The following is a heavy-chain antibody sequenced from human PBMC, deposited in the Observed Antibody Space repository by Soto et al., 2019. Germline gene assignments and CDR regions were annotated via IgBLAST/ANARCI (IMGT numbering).Heavy chain of an antibody. CDR1: GYSFTSYW. Sequence: PGESLKISCKGSGYSFTSYWISWVRQMPGKGLEWMGRIDPSDSYTNYSPSFQGHVTISADKSISTAYLQWSSLKASDTAMYYCARHLAYRSGWNDFDYWGQGTLVTVSS. V-gene: IGHV5-10-1*01. CDR2: IDPSDSYT. J-gene: IGHJ4*02. D-gene: IGHD6-19*01. CDR3: ARHLAYRSGWNDFDY.